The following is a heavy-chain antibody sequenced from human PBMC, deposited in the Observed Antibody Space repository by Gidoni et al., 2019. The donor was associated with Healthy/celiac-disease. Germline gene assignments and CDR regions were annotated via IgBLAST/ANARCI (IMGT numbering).Heavy chain of an antibody. CDR3: AKDASGIAVAGTLDY. CDR1: GFTFSSYG. Sequence: QVQLVESGGGVVQPGRSLRLSCAASGFTFSSYGMHWVRQAPGKGLEWVAVISYDGSNKYYADSVKGRFTISRDNSKNTLYLQMNSLRAEDTAVYYCAKDASGIAVAGTLDYWGQGTLVTVSS. CDR2: ISYDGSNK. V-gene: IGHV3-30*18. J-gene: IGHJ4*02. D-gene: IGHD6-19*01.